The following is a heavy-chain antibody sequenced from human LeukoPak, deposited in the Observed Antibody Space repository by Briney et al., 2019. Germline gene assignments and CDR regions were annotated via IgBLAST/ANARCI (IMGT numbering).Heavy chain of an antibody. CDR1: GFTFSGAC. D-gene: IGHD1-7*01. Sequence: AESLTLSCIASGFTFSGACMSWVRQAPGKGLEWVGRVKSKTDGGTTDYPAPIKDRFNVSRDDSKNTLYLQMNSLKTEATAVYYCTTEYNWNYVHWGQGTLVTVSS. V-gene: IGHV3-15*01. CDR2: VKSKTDGGTT. CDR3: TTEYNWNYVH. J-gene: IGHJ4*01.